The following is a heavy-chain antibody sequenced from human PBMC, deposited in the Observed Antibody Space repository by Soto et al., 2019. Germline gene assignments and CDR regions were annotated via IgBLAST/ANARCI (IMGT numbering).Heavy chain of an antibody. CDR3: ARDRGVRDV. Sequence: QVQLVQSGAEVKKPGASVKVSCKASGYTFTSYYMHWVRQAPGQGLEWMGWINPDSGVTYYPHKFQDRVTMTRDTSISTAYMEQSRLTSDDTALYYCARDRGVRDVWGQGTTVIVSS. CDR2: INPDSGVT. CDR1: GYTFTSYY. D-gene: IGHD2-8*01. V-gene: IGHV1-2*02. J-gene: IGHJ6*02.